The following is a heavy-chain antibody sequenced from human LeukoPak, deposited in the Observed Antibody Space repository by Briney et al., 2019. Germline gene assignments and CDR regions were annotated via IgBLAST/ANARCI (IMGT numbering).Heavy chain of an antibody. CDR3: ANYRSGGGGYYSGLEH. D-gene: IGHD2-15*01. Sequence: PGGSLRLSCAASGFTFRNYAMTWVRQAPGKGLEWVSRTSGSGDIRLYADSVKGRFTISRTNPENRLYLQMNSLRADDAGVYYCANYRSGGGGYYSGLEHWGQGTQVTVSS. CDR2: TSGSGDIR. J-gene: IGHJ1*01. V-gene: IGHV3-23*01. CDR1: GFTFRNYA.